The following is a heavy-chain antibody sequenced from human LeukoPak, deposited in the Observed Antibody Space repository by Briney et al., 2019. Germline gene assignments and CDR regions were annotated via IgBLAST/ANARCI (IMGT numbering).Heavy chain of an antibody. CDR1: GFTFDDFG. J-gene: IGHJ4*02. Sequence: PGGSLRVSCAASGFTFDDFGMNWVRQAPGKGLEWVSYISSSSSTIYYADSVKGRFTISRDNAKNSLYLQMNSLRDEDTAVYYCAREDAPMIVPGTLDYWGQGTLVTVSS. D-gene: IGHD3-22*01. CDR3: AREDAPMIVPGTLDY. V-gene: IGHV3-48*02. CDR2: ISSSSSTI.